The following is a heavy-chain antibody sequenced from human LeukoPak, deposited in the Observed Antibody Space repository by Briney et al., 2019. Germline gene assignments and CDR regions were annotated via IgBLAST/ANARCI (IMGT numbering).Heavy chain of an antibody. J-gene: IGHJ4*02. D-gene: IGHD5-12*01. CDR3: LATARWD. CDR1: GFTVSSNY. V-gene: IGHV3-30*03. CDR2: ISYDGSNK. Sequence: GGSLRLSCAASGFTVSSNYMSWVRQAPGKGLEWVAVISYDGSNKYYADSVKGRFTISRDNSKNTLYLQMNSLRAEDTAVYYCLATARWDWGQGTLVTVSS.